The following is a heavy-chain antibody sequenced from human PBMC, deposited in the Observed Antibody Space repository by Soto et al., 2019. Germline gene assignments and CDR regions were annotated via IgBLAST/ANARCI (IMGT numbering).Heavy chain of an antibody. D-gene: IGHD4-4*01. CDR3: ARTRGYTVTTTWYYGMDV. CDR2: IYYSGST. J-gene: IGHJ6*02. Sequence: PSETLSLTCTVSGGSISSGDYYWSWIRQPPGKGLEWIGYIYYSGSTYYNPSLKSRVTISVDTSKNQFSLKLSSVTAADTAVYYCARTRGYTVTTTWYYGMDVWGQGTTVTVSS. V-gene: IGHV4-30-4*01. CDR1: GGSISSGDYY.